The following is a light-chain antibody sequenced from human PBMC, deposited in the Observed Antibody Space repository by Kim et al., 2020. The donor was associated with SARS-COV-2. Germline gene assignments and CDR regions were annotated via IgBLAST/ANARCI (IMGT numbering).Light chain of an antibody. V-gene: IGLV3-9*01. Sequence: SYELTQPLSVSVALGQTARITCGGHNIGSKNVHWYQQRPGQAPALVIYRDRTRPSGIPERFSGSNSGNTASLIISSAQVEDEADYYCQVWRASTGVFGGGTQLTVL. J-gene: IGLJ3*02. CDR2: RDR. CDR1: NIGSKN. CDR3: QVWRASTGV.